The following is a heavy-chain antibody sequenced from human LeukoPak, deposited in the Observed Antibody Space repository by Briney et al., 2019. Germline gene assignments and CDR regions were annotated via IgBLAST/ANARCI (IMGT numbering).Heavy chain of an antibody. CDR2: ISSSSSYI. CDR3: ARDAAAAGTPDAFDI. Sequence: GGSPRLSCAASGFTFSSYSMNWVRQAPGKGLEWVSSISSSSSYIYYADSVKGRFTISRDNAKNSLYLQMNSLRAEDTAVYYCARDAAAAGTPDAFDIWGQGTMVTVSS. J-gene: IGHJ3*02. CDR1: GFTFSSYS. D-gene: IGHD6-13*01. V-gene: IGHV3-21*01.